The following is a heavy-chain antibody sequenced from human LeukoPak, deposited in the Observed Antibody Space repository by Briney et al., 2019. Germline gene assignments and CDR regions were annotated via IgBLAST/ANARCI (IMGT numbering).Heavy chain of an antibody. J-gene: IGHJ4*02. CDR3: ARVYGSGSAYRGLYYFDY. V-gene: IGHV4-34*01. D-gene: IGHD3-10*01. CDR2: INHSGST. CDR1: GGSFSGYY. Sequence: PSETLSLTCAVYGGSFSGYYWSWIRQPLGKGLEWIGEINHSGSTNYNPSIKSRVNISVDTSKNQFSLKLSSVTAADTAVYYCARVYGSGSAYRGLYYFDYWGQGTLVTVSS.